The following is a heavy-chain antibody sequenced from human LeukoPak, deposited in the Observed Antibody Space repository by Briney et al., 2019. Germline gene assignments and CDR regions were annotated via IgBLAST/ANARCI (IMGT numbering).Heavy chain of an antibody. CDR1: GFTFSSYS. J-gene: IGHJ4*02. D-gene: IGHD5-24*01. Sequence: GGXXRLSCAASGFTFSSYSMNWVRQAPGKGLEWVSYISTSSSTIYYADSVKGRFTISRDNAKNSLYLQMNSLRVEDTAVYYCARVEMATIGDYWGQGTLVTVSS. CDR3: ARVEMATIGDY. CDR2: ISTSSSTI. V-gene: IGHV3-48*01.